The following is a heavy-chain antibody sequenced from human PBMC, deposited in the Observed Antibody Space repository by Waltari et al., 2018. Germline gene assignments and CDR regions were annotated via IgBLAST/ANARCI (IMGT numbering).Heavy chain of an antibody. D-gene: IGHD3-22*01. V-gene: IGHV3-33*01. CDR1: GFTFSSYG. J-gene: IGHJ4*02. CDR2: IWYDGSNK. CDR3: ARGPLRYYDSSGYYAFDY. Sequence: QVQLVESGGGVVQPGRSLRLSCAASGFTFSSYGMHWVRQAPGKGLEWVAFIWYDGSNKYYSDTVKGLFTSARDNSKNTLYLQMNSLRAEDTAVYYCARGPLRYYDSSGYYAFDYWGQGTLVTVSS.